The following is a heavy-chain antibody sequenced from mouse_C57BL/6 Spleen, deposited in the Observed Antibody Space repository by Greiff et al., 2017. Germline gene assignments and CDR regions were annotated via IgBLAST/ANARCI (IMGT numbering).Heavy chain of an antibody. J-gene: IGHJ1*03. Sequence: SLKSRISITHDTSKNHFFLKLNSVTTEDTATYYCAKSYGNYGYFDVWGTGTTVTVSS. CDR3: AKSYGNYGYFDV. D-gene: IGHD2-1*01. V-gene: IGHV3-1*01.